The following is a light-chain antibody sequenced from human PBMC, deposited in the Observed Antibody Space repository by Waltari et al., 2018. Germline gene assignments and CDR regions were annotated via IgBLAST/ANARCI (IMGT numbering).Light chain of an antibody. CDR2: DMS. Sequence: EIVLTQSPATTSLSPGERATLSCRARQSVDMYLAWYQQRPGQAPRLLIYDMSNRATDTPARFSGSGSETDFSLTISSLEPEDFAVYYCQQRRNWPLTFGGGTKVEIK. CDR1: QSVDMY. J-gene: IGKJ4*01. V-gene: IGKV3-11*01. CDR3: QQRRNWPLT.